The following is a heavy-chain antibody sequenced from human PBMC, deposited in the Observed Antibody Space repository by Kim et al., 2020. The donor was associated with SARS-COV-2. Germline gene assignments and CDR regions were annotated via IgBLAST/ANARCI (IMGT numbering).Heavy chain of an antibody. J-gene: IGHJ5*02. V-gene: IGHV4-59*01. Sequence: NSHPSRKGRVTISLDRSTTQFSLKLNSVTAADTAVYYCARELSTWPNWFDPWGPGALVTVSS. CDR3: ARELSTWPNWFDP.